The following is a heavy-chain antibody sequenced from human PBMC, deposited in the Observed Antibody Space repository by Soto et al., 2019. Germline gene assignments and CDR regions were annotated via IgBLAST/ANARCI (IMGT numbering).Heavy chain of an antibody. CDR3: ERDTLYSSGRLLDY. CDR2: MNSNSGNT. J-gene: IGHJ4*02. D-gene: IGHD6-19*01. CDR1: GYNFTSYD. V-gene: IGHV1-8*01. Sequence: ASVTVACRYYGYNFTSYDINWARHATGQGLEWMGWMNSNSGNTGYAQKLQGRVTMTRNTSISTAYMELSSLRSDDTAVYYCERDTLYSSGRLLDYWAKASLLTTTS.